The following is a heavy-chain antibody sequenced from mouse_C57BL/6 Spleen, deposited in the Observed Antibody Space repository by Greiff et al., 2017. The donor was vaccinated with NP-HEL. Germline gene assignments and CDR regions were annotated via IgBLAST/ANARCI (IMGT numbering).Heavy chain of an antibody. Sequence: DVMLVESGGGLVKPGGSLKLSCAASGFNFSDYGMHWVRQAPEKGLEWVAYISSGSSTIYYADTVKGRFPISRDNAKNTLFLQMTSLGSEDTAMYYCAREGVDCYLDYWGQGTTLTVSS. CDR3: AREGVDCYLDY. J-gene: IGHJ2*01. CDR2: ISSGSSTI. CDR1: GFNFSDYG. D-gene: IGHD2-4*01. V-gene: IGHV5-17*01.